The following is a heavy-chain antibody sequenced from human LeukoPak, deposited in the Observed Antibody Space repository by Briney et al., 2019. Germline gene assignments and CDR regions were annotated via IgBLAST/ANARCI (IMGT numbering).Heavy chain of an antibody. J-gene: IGHJ4*02. CDR2: ISGSGSSI. D-gene: IGHD3-22*01. CDR3: ARNGGYYMGRIDY. Sequence: PGGSLRLSCAASGFTFSDYYMSWIRQAPGKGLEWVSYISGSGSSIYYADSVMGRITISRDNAKNSLNLQMSSLRAEDTAVYYCARNGGYYMGRIDYWGQGTLVTVSS. CDR1: GFTFSDYY. V-gene: IGHV3-11*04.